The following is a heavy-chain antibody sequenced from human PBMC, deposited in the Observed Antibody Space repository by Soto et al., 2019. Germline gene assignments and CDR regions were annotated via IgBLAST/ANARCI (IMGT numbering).Heavy chain of an antibody. CDR1: GGTFNSYT. V-gene: IGHV1-69*02. CDR2: IVPIFDIA. J-gene: IGHJ3*02. D-gene: IGHD6-13*01. Sequence: QVQLVQSGAEVKKPGSSVKVSCKASGGTFNSYTISWVRQAPGQGLEWMGRIVPIFDIAKYAQKFQGRVTITADKFTTKAYMELSSLRSEDPAVYYCARGAVGGQQLLVRDGFGTWGKGTMVTVPS. CDR3: ARGAVGGQQLLVRDGFGT.